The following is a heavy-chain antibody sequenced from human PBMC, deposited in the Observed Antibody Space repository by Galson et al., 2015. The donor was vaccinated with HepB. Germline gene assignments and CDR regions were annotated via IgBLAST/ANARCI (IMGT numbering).Heavy chain of an antibody. V-gene: IGHV3-33*01. CDR3: ARAVRGLMTDY. CDR2: IWYDGSNE. Sequence: SLRLSCATSGFAFSSHGIHWVRQAPGKGLEWVAIIWYDGSNEYYADSVKGRFTISRDNSKNTVYLQMNSLRAEDTAVYYCARAVRGLMTDYWGQGTLVTVSS. J-gene: IGHJ4*02. CDR1: GFAFSSHG. D-gene: IGHD3-10*01.